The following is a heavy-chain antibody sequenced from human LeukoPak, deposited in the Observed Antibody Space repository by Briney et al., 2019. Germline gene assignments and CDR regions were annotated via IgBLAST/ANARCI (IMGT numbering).Heavy chain of an antibody. CDR3: ARTSGACKDYFDY. J-gene: IGHJ4*02. D-gene: IGHD4/OR15-4a*01. CDR1: GYSFTSYW. CDR2: IYPGDSDT. V-gene: IGHV5-51*01. Sequence: KYGESLKISCKGSGYSFTSYWIGWGRQMPGKGLEWMGIIYPGDSDTRYSPSFQGQVTISADKSISTAYLQWSTLKASDTAMYYCARTSGACKDYFDYWGQGTLVTVSS.